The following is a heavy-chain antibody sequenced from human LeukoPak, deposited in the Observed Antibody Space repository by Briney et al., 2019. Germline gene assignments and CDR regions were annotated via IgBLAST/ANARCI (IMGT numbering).Heavy chain of an antibody. D-gene: IGHD2-2*01. V-gene: IGHV4-34*01. Sequence: SETLSLTCAVYGGSFSGYYWSWIRQPPGKGLEWIGEINHSGSTNCNPSLKSRVTISVDTSKNQFSLKLSSVTAADTAVYYCARGGVVPAAAFDYWGQGTLVTVSS. CDR1: GGSFSGYY. J-gene: IGHJ4*02. CDR2: INHSGST. CDR3: ARGGVVPAAAFDY.